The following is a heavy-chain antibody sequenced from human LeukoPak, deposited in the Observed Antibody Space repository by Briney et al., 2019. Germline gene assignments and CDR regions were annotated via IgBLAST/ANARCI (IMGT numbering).Heavy chain of an antibody. V-gene: IGHV3-74*01. CDR3: ATAGGDGSRMGFDP. D-gene: IGHD2-15*01. Sequence: PGGSLRLFCADCGFTFSMYWMHWLRQTRGKGLVGVSCFSADGSVTRYADSVKGRFTISRDNTKSTLYLQMHSLRAEDTAVYYCATAGGDGSRMGFDPWGRGTLVTVSS. J-gene: IGHJ5*02. CDR1: GFTFSMYW. CDR2: FSADGSVT.